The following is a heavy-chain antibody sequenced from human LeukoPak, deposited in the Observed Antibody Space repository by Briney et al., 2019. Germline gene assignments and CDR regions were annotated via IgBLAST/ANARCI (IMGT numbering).Heavy chain of an antibody. Sequence: LSGGSLRLSCTASGFTFSSYSIHWVRQAPGKGLEWVALISFDGKRTDYADSVKGRFTISRENAKNSLYLQMNSLRAGDTAVYYCARGGAEQWLVDYWGQGTLVTVSS. D-gene: IGHD6-19*01. CDR2: ISFDGKRT. CDR1: GFTFSSYS. V-gene: IGHV3-30*14. J-gene: IGHJ4*02. CDR3: ARGGAEQWLVDY.